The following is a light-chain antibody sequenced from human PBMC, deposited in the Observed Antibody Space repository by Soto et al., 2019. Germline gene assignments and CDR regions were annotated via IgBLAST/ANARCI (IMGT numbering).Light chain of an antibody. J-gene: IGKJ5*01. Sequence: EIVLTQSPGTLSLSPGERATLSCRASQSISSSHLAWYQQKPGQAPRLLIYVASSRATGIPDRFSGSGSGTDFALTISRLVPEDFAVYYCQQYGSSPITFGQGTRLEIK. CDR3: QQYGSSPIT. CDR2: VAS. CDR1: QSISSSH. V-gene: IGKV3-20*01.